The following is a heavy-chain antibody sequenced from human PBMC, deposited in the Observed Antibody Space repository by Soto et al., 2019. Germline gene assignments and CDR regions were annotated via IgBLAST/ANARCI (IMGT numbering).Heavy chain of an antibody. CDR2: IYPGDSDT. CDR3: ARRGLCGTDDCFPLDY. V-gene: IGHV5-51*03. Sequence: DVQLVQSGAEVKKPGESLKISCKASGFDFTSHWIAWVRQMPGKGLECMGIIYPGDSDTRYSPSFEGQVTISADKSVTTAFLHWSSLKASDTALYYCARRGLCGTDDCFPLDYWGQGTLVTVSS. D-gene: IGHD2-21*02. J-gene: IGHJ4*02. CDR1: GFDFTSHW.